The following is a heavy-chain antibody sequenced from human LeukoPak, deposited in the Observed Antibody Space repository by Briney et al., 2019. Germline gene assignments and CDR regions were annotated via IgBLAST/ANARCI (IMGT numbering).Heavy chain of an antibody. CDR1: GFTFTNAW. CDR2: IKSKADGGTA. V-gene: IGHV3-15*01. D-gene: IGHD3-10*01. CDR3: TTYSASGSYHY. J-gene: IGHJ4*02. Sequence: GGSLRLSCAASGFTFTNAWMSWVRQAPGNGLEWVVRIKSKADGGTADYAAPVKGRFTISRDDSKTTLYLQMNSLKTEDTALYYCTTYSASGSYHYWGQGTLVTVSS.